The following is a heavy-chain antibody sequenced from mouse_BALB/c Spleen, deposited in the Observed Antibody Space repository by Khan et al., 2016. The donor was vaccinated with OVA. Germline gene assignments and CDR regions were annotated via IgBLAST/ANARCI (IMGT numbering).Heavy chain of an antibody. CDR2: ISSDGDYT. CDR3: ASHLSGSFAY. J-gene: IGHJ3*01. D-gene: IGHD1-3*01. V-gene: IGHV5-6*01. CDR1: GFTFSSYG. Sequence: EVELVESGGDLVKPGGSLKLSCAASGFTFSSYGMSWVRQTPDKRLEWVATISSDGDYTYYPDSVKGRFTISRDNAKNTLYLQMSSLKSEDTAMYYCASHLSGSFAYWGQGTTVTVST.